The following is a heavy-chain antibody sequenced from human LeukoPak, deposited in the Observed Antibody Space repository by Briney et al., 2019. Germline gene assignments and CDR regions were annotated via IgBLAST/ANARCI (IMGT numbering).Heavy chain of an antibody. CDR2: FSESGGNT. CDR3: AKAPGTTVTRGFDY. Sequence: GGSLRLSCAASGFTFSNYALSWVRQAPGKGLEWVSTFSESGGNTYYADSVKGRFTISRDISKNTLYLQMNSLRAEDTAVYYCAKAPGTTVTRGFDYWGQGTLVTVSS. D-gene: IGHD4-17*01. V-gene: IGHV3-23*01. CDR1: GFTFSNYA. J-gene: IGHJ4*02.